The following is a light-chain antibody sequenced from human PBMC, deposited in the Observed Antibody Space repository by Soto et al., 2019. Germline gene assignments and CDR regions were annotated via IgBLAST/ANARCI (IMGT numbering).Light chain of an antibody. J-gene: IGKJ1*01. Sequence: IVMTQSPATLSVSPGERANLSCRASQSVGTKLAWYQQKPGQAPRLLIYGASIRASDIPARFSGSGSETEFTLTISSLQSEDFAIYYCQHYSDWQPWTFGPGTRVDIK. CDR2: GAS. CDR3: QHYSDWQPWT. CDR1: QSVGTK. V-gene: IGKV3-15*01.